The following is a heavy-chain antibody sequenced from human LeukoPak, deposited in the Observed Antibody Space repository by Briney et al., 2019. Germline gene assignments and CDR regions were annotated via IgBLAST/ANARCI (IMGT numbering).Heavy chain of an antibody. Sequence: GESLKISCAASGFTFSSYTMHWVRQAPGKGLEWVAIISYDGSNKYYADSVKGRFTISRDNSKNTLSLEMNSLRVEDTAVYYCARGSAAGQWLYLFDYWGQGTLVTVSS. CDR2: ISYDGSNK. V-gene: IGHV3-30-3*01. J-gene: IGHJ4*02. CDR1: GFTFSSYT. D-gene: IGHD6-19*01. CDR3: ARGSAAGQWLYLFDY.